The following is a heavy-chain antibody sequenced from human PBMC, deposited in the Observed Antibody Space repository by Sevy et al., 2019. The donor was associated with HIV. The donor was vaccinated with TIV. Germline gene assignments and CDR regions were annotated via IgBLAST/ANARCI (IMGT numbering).Heavy chain of an antibody. CDR1: GVSISGGAYY. Sequence: SETLSLICTVSGVSISGGAYYWGWIRQPPGKGLEWIGSISYTGSTYYNPSLKSRVTISVDTSKNQFSLKLTSVTAADTAVYYCARRGDNNWFDPWGQGTLVTVSS. CDR2: ISYTGST. CDR3: ARRGDNNWFDP. J-gene: IGHJ5*02. V-gene: IGHV4-39*01. D-gene: IGHD2-15*01.